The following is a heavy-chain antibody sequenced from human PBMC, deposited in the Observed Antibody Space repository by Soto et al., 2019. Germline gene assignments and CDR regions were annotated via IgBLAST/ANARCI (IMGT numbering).Heavy chain of an antibody. CDR2: ISAYNGTT. D-gene: IGHD3-9*01. Sequence: ASVKVSCKASGYTFTSYGISWVRQAPGQGLEWMGWISAYNGTTYYADSVKGRFTISRDHSQNSVFLQMSSLRDEDTAVYYCAKDRQPDGIWTFDFWGQGTLVTVSS. J-gene: IGHJ4*02. CDR1: GYTFTSYG. V-gene: IGHV1-18*01. CDR3: AKDRQPDGIWTFDF.